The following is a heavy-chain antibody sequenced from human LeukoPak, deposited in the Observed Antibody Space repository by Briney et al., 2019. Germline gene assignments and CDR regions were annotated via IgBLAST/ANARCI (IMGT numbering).Heavy chain of an antibody. CDR3: AKTYYFDGGRAFDI. V-gene: IGHV3-23*01. CDR1: GFTFSSYA. Sequence: GGSLRLSCAASGFTFSSYAMSWVRQAPGKGLEWVSRINGSGVGSYSADSVKGRFSISRDNSKNMLYLQMNSLRAEDTAVYFCAKTYYFDGGRAFDIWGQGTMVTVSS. CDR2: INGSGVGS. D-gene: IGHD3-22*01. J-gene: IGHJ3*02.